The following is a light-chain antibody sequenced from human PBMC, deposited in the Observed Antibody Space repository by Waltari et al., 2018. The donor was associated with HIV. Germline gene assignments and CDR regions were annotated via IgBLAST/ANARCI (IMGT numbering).Light chain of an antibody. Sequence: IQMTQSPSSVSVSVGGGVSINFRASQNSGRSLAWYQLRPGKAPKLLVYPASRLNDGVPARFHATGSKSNFTLDISNLQSEDFAVYVCQQATSFPHTFG. CDR3: QQATSFPHT. CDR2: PAS. CDR1: QNSGRS. V-gene: IGKV1-12*01. J-gene: IGKJ2*01.